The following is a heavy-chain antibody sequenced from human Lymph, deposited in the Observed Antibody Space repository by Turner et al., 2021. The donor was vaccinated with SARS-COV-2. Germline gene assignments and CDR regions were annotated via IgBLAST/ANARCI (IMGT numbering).Heavy chain of an antibody. D-gene: IGHD2-15*01. J-gene: IGHJ4*02. CDR3: ARVGPGGFDY. Sequence: QVQLVQSGAEVKQPGASVKVSCKASGYTFTSYYIHWVGQAPGEVVEWMGIINPSGDSTSYARKFQSRVTMTRDTSTSTVYMVMSSLRSEDTAVYDCARVGPGGFDYWGQGTPVTVSS. V-gene: IGHV1-46*01. CDR2: INPSGDST. CDR1: GYTFTSYY.